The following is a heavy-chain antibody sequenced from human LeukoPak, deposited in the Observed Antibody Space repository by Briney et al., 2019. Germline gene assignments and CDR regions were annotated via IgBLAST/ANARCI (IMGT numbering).Heavy chain of an antibody. D-gene: IGHD3-10*01. J-gene: IGHJ4*02. CDR3: ARDTLWNYYGSGSYSYFDY. CDR2: INPNSGGT. Sequence: ASVKVSCTASGYTFTGYYIHWVRQAPGQGLEWMGWINPNSGGTNYAQKFQGRVTMTRDTSINTAYMELSRLRSDDTAVYYCARDTLWNYYGSGSYSYFDYWGQGTLVTVSS. V-gene: IGHV1-2*02. CDR1: GYTFTGYY.